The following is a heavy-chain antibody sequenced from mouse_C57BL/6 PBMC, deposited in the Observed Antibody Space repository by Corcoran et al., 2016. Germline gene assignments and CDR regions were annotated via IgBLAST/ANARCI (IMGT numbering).Heavy chain of an antibody. J-gene: IGHJ2*01. CDR3: ARKGAQANFDH. CDR1: GYTFTDYY. CDR2: INPNNGGT. D-gene: IGHD3-2*02. Sequence: EVQLQQSGPELVKPGASVKISGKASGYTFTDYYMNWVKQSHGKSLEWIGDINPNNGGTSYNQKFKGKATLTVDKSSSTAYMELRSLTSEDSAVYYCARKGAQANFDHWGQGTTLTVSS. V-gene: IGHV1-26*01.